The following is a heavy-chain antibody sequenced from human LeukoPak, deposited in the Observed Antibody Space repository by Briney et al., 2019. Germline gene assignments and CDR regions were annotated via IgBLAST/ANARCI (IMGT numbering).Heavy chain of an antibody. CDR1: GGSFSGYY. Sequence: PSDTLSLTCAVYGGSFSGYYWSWIRQPPGTGLEWIGEINDSGSVYCNPSLTNRVTLSVDTSKNQFSLGLSSVAAADTAVYYCARRLVDSGASQVSDDWGQGTLVTVSS. J-gene: IGHJ4*02. CDR2: INDSGSV. CDR3: ARRLVDSGASQVSDD. D-gene: IGHD2-15*01. V-gene: IGHV4-34*01.